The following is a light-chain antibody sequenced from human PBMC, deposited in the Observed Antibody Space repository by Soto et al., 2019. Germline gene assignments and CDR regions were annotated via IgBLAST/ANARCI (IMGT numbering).Light chain of an antibody. V-gene: IGKV3-15*01. CDR3: QQYNNWPLT. CDR1: QSVSSN. Sequence: EIVMTQSPATLSVSPGERATLSCTASQSVSSNLAWYQQQPGQPPRLLIYGASTRATGIPARFSGTGSGTEFSRAISSLQSEYFALYYSQQYNNWPLTFGGGTKVESK. J-gene: IGKJ4*01. CDR2: GAS.